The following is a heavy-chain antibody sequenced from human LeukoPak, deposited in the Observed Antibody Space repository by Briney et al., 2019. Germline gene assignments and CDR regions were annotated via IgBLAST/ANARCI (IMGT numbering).Heavy chain of an antibody. CDR3: ARDYGISIFGVLNY. CDR2: ISYDGSNK. CDR1: GFTFSSYA. Sequence: PGGSLRLSCAASGFTFSSYAMHWVRQAPGKGLEWVALISYDGSNKYYADSVKGRFTISRDNSKNTLYLQMNSLRVEDTAVYYCARDYGISIFGVLNYWGQGTLVTVSS. D-gene: IGHD3-3*01. V-gene: IGHV3-30*04. J-gene: IGHJ4*02.